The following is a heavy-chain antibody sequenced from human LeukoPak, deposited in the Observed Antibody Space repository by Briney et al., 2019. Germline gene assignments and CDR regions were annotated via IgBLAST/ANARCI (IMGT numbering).Heavy chain of an antibody. J-gene: IGHJ5*01. CDR2: ISASGDVT. Sequence: PGGSLRLSCAASGFTFSKFPMGWVRQAPGRGLEWVSAISASGDVTFYADSLRGRFTISRDNSKSTLYIQMNGLRAEDTAIFYCARIGHDLYQTFDSWGHGTLITVSS. CDR3: ARIGHDLYQTFDS. CDR1: GFTFSKFP. V-gene: IGHV3-23*01. D-gene: IGHD2-2*01.